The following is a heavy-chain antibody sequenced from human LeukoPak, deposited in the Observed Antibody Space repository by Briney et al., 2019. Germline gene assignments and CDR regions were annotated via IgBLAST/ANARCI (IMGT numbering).Heavy chain of an antibody. CDR3: AKDLGEVRYALDI. V-gene: IGHV3-30-3*01. J-gene: IGHJ3*02. CDR2: ISYDGSNK. D-gene: IGHD3-16*01. Sequence: PGGSLRLSCAVSGFTFSSYAMHWVRQAPGKGLEWVAVISYDGSNKYYADSVKGRFTISRDNSKNTLYLQMNSLRAEDTALYHCAKDLGEVRYALDIWGQGTMVTVSS. CDR1: GFTFSSYA.